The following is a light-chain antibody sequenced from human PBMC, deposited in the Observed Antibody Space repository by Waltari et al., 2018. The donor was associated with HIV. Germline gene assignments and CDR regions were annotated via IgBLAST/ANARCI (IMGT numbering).Light chain of an antibody. Sequence: QSALTQPRSVSESPGQSVAISCTGTSSDVGGYNSVSWYQQHPGKALKLMIYDVTKRPSGVPDRFSGSKSGNTASLTISGLQAEDEADYYCCSYAGSYTFVFGGGTKLTVL. CDR2: DVT. V-gene: IGLV2-11*01. CDR1: SSDVGGYNS. CDR3: CSYAGSYTFV. J-gene: IGLJ3*02.